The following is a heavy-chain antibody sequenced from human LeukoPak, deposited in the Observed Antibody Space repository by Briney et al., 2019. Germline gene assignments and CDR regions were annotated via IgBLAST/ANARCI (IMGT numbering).Heavy chain of an antibody. V-gene: IGHV3-15*01. J-gene: IGHJ3*02. CDR3: AKWGLWFGEQDAFDI. Sequence: GGSLRLSCAASGFTFSNAWMSWVRQAPGKGLEWVGRIKSKTDGGTTDYAAPVKGRFTISRDGSKNTLYLQMNSLRAEDTAVYYCAKWGLWFGEQDAFDIWGQGTMVTVSS. CDR1: GFTFSNAW. D-gene: IGHD3-10*01. CDR2: IKSKTDGGTT.